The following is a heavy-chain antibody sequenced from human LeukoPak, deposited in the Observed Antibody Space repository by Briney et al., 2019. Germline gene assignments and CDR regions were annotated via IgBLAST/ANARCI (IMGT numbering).Heavy chain of an antibody. V-gene: IGHV1-2*02. J-gene: IGHJ4*02. D-gene: IGHD6-13*01. CDR2: INPNSGGT. CDR3: ARGPRIAAAGTLVY. Sequence: ASVKVSCKAFGYTFTGYYMHWVRQAPGQGLEWMGWINPNSGGTNYAQKFQGRVTMTRDTSISTAYMELSRLRSDDTAAYYCARGPRIAAAGTLVYWGQGTLVTVSS. CDR1: GYTFTGYY.